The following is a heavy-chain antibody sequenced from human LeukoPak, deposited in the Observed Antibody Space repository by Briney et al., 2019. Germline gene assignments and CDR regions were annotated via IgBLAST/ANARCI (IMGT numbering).Heavy chain of an antibody. CDR3: ARRYFDI. Sequence: GGSLRLSCAASGFTFSNYWMHWVRQAPGKGLEWVANIKQDGSERYYVDSVKGRFTISRGNAKNSLYLQMNSLRAEDTAIYYCARRYFDIWGQGTMVTVSA. V-gene: IGHV3-7*03. D-gene: IGHD3-9*01. CDR1: GFTFSNYW. CDR2: IKQDGSER. J-gene: IGHJ3*02.